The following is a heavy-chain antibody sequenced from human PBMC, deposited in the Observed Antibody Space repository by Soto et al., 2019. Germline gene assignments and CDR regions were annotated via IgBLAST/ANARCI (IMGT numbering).Heavy chain of an antibody. CDR2: VNPNSGNT. CDR1: GYTFTSYA. J-gene: IGHJ4*02. V-gene: IGHV1-8*01. CDR3: ARGYYDTSGYYPIDF. D-gene: IGHD3-22*01. Sequence: ASVKVSCKASGYTFTSYAVMWVRQATGQGLEWMGWVNPNSGNTDSAQKFQGRVTMTWDTSINTAYMELSSLRSEDTAVYYCARGYYDTSGYYPIDFWGQGTLVTVSS.